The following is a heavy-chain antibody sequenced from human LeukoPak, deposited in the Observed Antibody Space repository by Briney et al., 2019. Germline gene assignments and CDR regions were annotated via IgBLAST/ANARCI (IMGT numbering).Heavy chain of an antibody. V-gene: IGHV1-8*03. J-gene: IGHJ6*03. Sequence: ASVKVSCKASGYIFIDYEINWVRQASGQGLEWMGWMNPKSGDTGYEQKLQGKVTLTRDSSISTVYMELSSLRSEDTALYYCTRGRYMDVWGKGTTVTVSS. CDR3: TRGRYMDV. CDR1: GYIFIDYE. CDR2: MNPKSGDT.